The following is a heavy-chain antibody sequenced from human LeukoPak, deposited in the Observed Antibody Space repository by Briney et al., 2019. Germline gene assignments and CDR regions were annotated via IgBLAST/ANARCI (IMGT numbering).Heavy chain of an antibody. J-gene: IGHJ4*02. CDR2: IFTSGST. CDR3: ARDYWDYYDSSGYFPRFDY. V-gene: IGHV4-4*07. CDR1: GGSISSYY. Sequence: SETLSLTCTVSGGSISSYYWSWIRQPARKGLEWIGRIFTSGSTNYNPSLKSRVTISVDKSKNQCSLKLSSVTAADTAVYYCARDYWDYYDSSGYFPRFDYWGQGTLVTVSS. D-gene: IGHD3-22*01.